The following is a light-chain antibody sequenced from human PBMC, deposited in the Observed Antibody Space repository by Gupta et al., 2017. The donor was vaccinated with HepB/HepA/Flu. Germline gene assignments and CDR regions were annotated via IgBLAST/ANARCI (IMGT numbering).Light chain of an antibody. CDR3: QQDYNLPWLT. V-gene: IGKV3-7*04. CDR2: GAS. CDR1: QSVSSSY. Sequence: PGERVTLSCRASQSVSSSYLTWYQQKPGQAPRLLIYGASTRATSIPARFSGSGSGTDFTLTISSLQPEDFAVYYCQQDYNLPWLTFGGGTKVEIK. J-gene: IGKJ4*01.